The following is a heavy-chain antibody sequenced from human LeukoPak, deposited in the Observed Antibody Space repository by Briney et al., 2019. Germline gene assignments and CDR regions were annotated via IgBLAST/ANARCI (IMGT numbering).Heavy chain of an antibody. J-gene: IGHJ4*02. CDR2: IDSETYGNTI. Sequence: SGGSLRLSCAASGFTISSYSMNWVCQAPGKGLEWLSYIDSETYGNTIYYPHTVKGRFTISRDNAKNSLYLQMDGLRDEDTAVYYCARDRDYASDYWGQGTLVTVSS. D-gene: IGHD4-17*01. CDR1: GFTISSYS. V-gene: IGHV3-48*02. CDR3: ARDRDYASDY.